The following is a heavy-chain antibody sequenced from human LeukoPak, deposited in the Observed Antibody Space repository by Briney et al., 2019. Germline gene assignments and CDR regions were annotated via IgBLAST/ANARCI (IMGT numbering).Heavy chain of an antibody. CDR3: ARDLGYSYNYDYYGMDV. CDR2: ISAYNGNT. J-gene: IGHJ6*02. Sequence: ASVTVSCEASGYTFTSYGISWVRQAPGQGLEWMGWISAYNGNTNYAQKLQGRVTMTTDTSTSTAYMELRSLGSDDTAVYYCARDLGYSYNYDYYGMDVWGQGTTVTVSS. D-gene: IGHD5-18*01. CDR1: GYTFTSYG. V-gene: IGHV1-18*01.